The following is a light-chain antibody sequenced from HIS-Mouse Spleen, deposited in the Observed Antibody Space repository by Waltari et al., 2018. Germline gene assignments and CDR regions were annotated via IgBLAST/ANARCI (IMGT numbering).Light chain of an antibody. CDR1: SSNIGSNY. Sequence: HSVLTQPPSASGTPGQRVTISCSGSSSNIGSNYLYWYQQPPGTAPKLLIYRNNQRRSGVPDGFLGSKSGTSVSLATSGLRSEDEADYYCAAWDDRLSGPVLGGGTKLTVL. V-gene: IGLV1-47*01. CDR3: AAWDDRLSGPV. J-gene: IGLJ3*02. CDR2: RNN.